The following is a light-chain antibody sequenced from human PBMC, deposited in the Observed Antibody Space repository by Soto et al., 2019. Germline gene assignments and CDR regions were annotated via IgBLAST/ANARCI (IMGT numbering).Light chain of an antibody. CDR1: SSDIGASNS. J-gene: IGLJ2*01. Sequence: QSVLTQPASVSGSPGQSITISCAGSSSDIGASNSVSWYQQHPGKAPKLLISEVTKRPSGVPDRFSGSKSGNTASLTVSGLQADDEADYYCGSKAGSNKHVVFGGGTKVTVL. V-gene: IGLV2-8*01. CDR3: GSKAGSNKHVV. CDR2: EVT.